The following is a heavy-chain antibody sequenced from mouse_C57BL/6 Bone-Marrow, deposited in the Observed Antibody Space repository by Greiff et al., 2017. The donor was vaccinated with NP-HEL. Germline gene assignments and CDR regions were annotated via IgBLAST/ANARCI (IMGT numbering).Heavy chain of an antibody. D-gene: IGHD1-1*01. CDR2: ISSGGDYI. Sequence: EVQLVESGEGLVKPGGSLKLSCAASGFTFSSYAMSWVRQTPEKRLEWVAYISSGGDYIYYADTVKGRFTISRDNARNTLYLQMSSLKSEDTAMYYCTRDPYGSSSHYYAMDYWGQGTSVTVSS. CDR1: GFTFSSYA. CDR3: TRDPYGSSSHYYAMDY. J-gene: IGHJ4*01. V-gene: IGHV5-9-1*02.